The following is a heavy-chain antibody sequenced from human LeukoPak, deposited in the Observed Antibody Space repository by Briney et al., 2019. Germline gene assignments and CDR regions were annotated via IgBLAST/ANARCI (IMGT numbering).Heavy chain of an antibody. D-gene: IGHD3-10*01. V-gene: IGHV3-15*01. Sequence: PGGSLRLSCAASGYTFSNAWLNWVRQAPGKGLEWVGHIKSKTDGGTTDYAAPVKGRFTISRDDSKNTLFLQMNSLKTEDTAVYYCTLPWGSGSYYDYWGQGTLVTVS. CDR3: TLPWGSGSYYDY. CDR1: GYTFSNAW. J-gene: IGHJ4*02. CDR2: IKSKTDGGTT.